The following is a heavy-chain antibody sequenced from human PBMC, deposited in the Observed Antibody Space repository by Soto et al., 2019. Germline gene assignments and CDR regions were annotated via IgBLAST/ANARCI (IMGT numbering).Heavy chain of an antibody. V-gene: IGHV3-11*01. Sequence: SLRLSCAASGFTFSDYYMSWIRQAPGKGLEWLSYMSDSGSTIYYADSVKGRLTISRDNAKNSLYLQMNNLSVEDSAMYYCARYVAALDYWGRGTLVTVSS. CDR3: ARYVAALDY. D-gene: IGHD6-13*01. J-gene: IGHJ4*02. CDR1: GFTFSDYY. CDR2: MSDSGSTI.